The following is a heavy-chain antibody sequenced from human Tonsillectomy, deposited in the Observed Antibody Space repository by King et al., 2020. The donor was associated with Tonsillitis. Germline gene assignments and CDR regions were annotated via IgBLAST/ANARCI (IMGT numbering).Heavy chain of an antibody. V-gene: IGHV1-46*01. CDR1: GYTFSNYY. CDR2: INPSGAGA. Sequence: VQLVESGAEVKKPGASVKVSCKASGYTFSNYYMHWVRQAPGQGLEWMGIINPSGAGASYAQKFQGRVTMTRDTSTTTVYMELSSPRSEDTAVYYCAREEVPVYSYYYYGLDVWGQGTTVTVSS. J-gene: IGHJ6*02. CDR3: AREEVPVYSYYYYGLDV. D-gene: IGHD2-2*01.